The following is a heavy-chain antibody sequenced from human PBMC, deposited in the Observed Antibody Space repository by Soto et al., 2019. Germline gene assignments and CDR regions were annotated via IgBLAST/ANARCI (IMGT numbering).Heavy chain of an antibody. J-gene: IGHJ4*02. Sequence: QLQLQESGPGLVKPSETLSLTCTVSGGSISSSSYYWGWIRQPPGKGLEWIGSIYYSGSTYYNPSLKSRVTVYVDTSKNQFSLKLSSVTAAATAVYYCARHVACITYFDYWGQGTLVTVSS. D-gene: IGHD6-19*01. V-gene: IGHV4-39*01. CDR1: GGSISSSSYY. CDR2: IYYSGST. CDR3: ARHVACITYFDY.